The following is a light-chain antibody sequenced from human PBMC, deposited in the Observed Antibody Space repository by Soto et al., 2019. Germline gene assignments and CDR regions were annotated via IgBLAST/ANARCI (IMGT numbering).Light chain of an antibody. CDR2: KAS. CDR1: QSISSW. Sequence: DIQMTQSPSTLSASVGDRVTITCRASQSISSWLAWYQQKPGKAPKLLFYKASSLESGVPSRFSGSGSGTECTLTISSLQPDDFATYYCQQYNSYPLFGGGTKVEIK. V-gene: IGKV1-5*03. J-gene: IGKJ4*01. CDR3: QQYNSYPL.